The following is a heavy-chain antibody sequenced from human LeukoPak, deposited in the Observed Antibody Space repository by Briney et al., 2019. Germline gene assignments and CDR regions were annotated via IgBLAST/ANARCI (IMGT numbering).Heavy chain of an antibody. CDR2: IYHSGNT. J-gene: IGHJ4*02. Sequence: PSGTLSLTCAVSGGSISGSNWWSWVRQPPGKGLEWIGEIYHSGNTNYNPSLKSRVTISVDNSKNQFSLKLTSMTAADTAVYYCARERGVRPNYYFDSWGQGSLVTVSS. CDR3: ARERGVRPNYYFDS. D-gene: IGHD1-7*01. CDR1: GGSISGSNW. V-gene: IGHV4-4*02.